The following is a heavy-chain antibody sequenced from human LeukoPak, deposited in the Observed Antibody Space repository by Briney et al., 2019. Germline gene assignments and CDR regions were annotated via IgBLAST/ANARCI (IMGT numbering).Heavy chain of an antibody. J-gene: IGHJ4*02. CDR2: VYSSGFT. Sequence: SQTLSLTCTISRDSPSGYSWSWLRQPAARELEWIGRVYSSGFTEYNLSLDGRVTMSIETSKSQFSLKLDSVTAADTAAYYCARVRVVTGTYFDSWGQGALVTVSS. CDR1: RDSPSGYS. D-gene: IGHD3-10*01. CDR3: ARVRVVTGTYFDS. V-gene: IGHV4-4*07.